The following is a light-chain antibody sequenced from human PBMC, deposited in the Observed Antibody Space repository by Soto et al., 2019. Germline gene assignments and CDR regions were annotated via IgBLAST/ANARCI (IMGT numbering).Light chain of an antibody. V-gene: IGKV1-39*01. CDR2: AAS. Sequence: DTQMNQSPSYLCASVGERSSITSRASQSISNYLNWYQQKPGKAPKLLIYAASSLQSGVPSRFSGSRSGTDFTLTISSLQPEDFATYYCQQSYSIPITFGQGTRLEIK. CDR1: QSISNY. CDR3: QQSYSIPIT. J-gene: IGKJ5*01.